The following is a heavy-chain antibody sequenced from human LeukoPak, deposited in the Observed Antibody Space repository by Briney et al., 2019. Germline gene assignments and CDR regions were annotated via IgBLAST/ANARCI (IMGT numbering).Heavy chain of an antibody. CDR2: INHSGST. V-gene: IGHV4-34*01. CDR3: ARLNYDILTGYYFDY. CDR1: GGSFSGYY. D-gene: IGHD3-9*01. Sequence: SETLSLTCAVYGGSFSGYYWSWIRQPPGKGLEWIGEINHSGSTNYNPSLKSRVTISVDTSKNQFSLKLSSVTAADTAVYYCARLNYDILTGYYFDYWGQGTLVTVSS. J-gene: IGHJ4*02.